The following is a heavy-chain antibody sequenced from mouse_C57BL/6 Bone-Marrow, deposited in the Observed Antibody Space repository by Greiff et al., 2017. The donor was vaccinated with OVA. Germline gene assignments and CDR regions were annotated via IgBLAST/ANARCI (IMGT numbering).Heavy chain of an antibody. J-gene: IGHJ2*01. CDR1: GYTFTSYT. Sequence: QVQLKQSGAELARPGASVKMSCKASGYTFTSYTMHWVKQRPGQGLEWIGYINPSSGYTKYNQKFKDKATLTADKSSSTAYMQLSSLASEDSAVYYCARFLGDFDGWGQGTTLTVSS. V-gene: IGHV1-4*01. D-gene: IGHD4-1*01. CDR3: ARFLGDFDG. CDR2: INPSSGYT.